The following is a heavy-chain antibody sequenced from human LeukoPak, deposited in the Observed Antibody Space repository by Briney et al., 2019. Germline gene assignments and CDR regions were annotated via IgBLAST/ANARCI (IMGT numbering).Heavy chain of an antibody. Sequence: GGSLRLSCAASGFTFSSYGMHWVRQAPGKGLEWVAFIRYDGSNKYYAHSVKGRFTISRDNSKNTLYLQMNSLRAEDTAVYYCANLFGNNPREYSDPWGQGTLVTVSS. D-gene: IGHD3-16*01. CDR2: IRYDGSNK. J-gene: IGHJ5*02. CDR1: GFTFSSYG. CDR3: ANLFGNNPREYSDP. V-gene: IGHV3-30*02.